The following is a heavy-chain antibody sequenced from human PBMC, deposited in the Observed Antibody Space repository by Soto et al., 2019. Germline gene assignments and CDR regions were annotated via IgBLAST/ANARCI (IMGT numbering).Heavy chain of an antibody. D-gene: IGHD2-2*02. CDR3: ARDESYNTPFSY. CDR2: ISSSGSYI. J-gene: IGHJ4*02. V-gene: IGHV3-21*01. Sequence: EVQLVESGGGLVKPGGSLRLSCAASGFTFSSYSMNWVRQAPGKGLEWVSSISSSGSYIYYADSVKGRFTISRDNAKNSLYLQMNSLRAEDTAVYYCARDESYNTPFSYWGQGTLVTVSS. CDR1: GFTFSSYS.